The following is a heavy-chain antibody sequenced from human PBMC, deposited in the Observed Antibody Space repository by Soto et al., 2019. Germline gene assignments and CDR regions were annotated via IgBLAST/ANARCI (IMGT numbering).Heavy chain of an antibody. J-gene: IGHJ4*02. V-gene: IGHV4-31*03. CDR2: IYYSGST. CDR3: SGTVAGTPRLDY. Sequence: PSETLSLTCTVSGGSISSGGYYWSWIRQHPGKGLEWIGYIYYSGSTYYNPSLKSRVTTSVDTSKNQFSLKLSSVTAADTAVYYCSGTVAGTPRLDYWGQGTLVTVSS. D-gene: IGHD6-19*01. CDR1: GGSISSGGYY.